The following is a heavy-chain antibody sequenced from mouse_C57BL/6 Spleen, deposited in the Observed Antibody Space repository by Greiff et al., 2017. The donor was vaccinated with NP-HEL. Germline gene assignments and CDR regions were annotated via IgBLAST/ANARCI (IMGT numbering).Heavy chain of an antibody. V-gene: IGHV1-50*01. J-gene: IGHJ2*01. CDR2: IDPSDSYT. Sequence: QVQLKQPGAELVKPGASVKLSCKASGYTFTSYWMQWVKQRPGQGLEWIGEIDPSDSYTNYNQKFKGKATLTVDTSSSTAYMQLSSLTSEDSAVYYCARAVPGYFDYWGQGTTLTVSS. CDR3: ARAVPGYFDY. CDR1: GYTFTSYW.